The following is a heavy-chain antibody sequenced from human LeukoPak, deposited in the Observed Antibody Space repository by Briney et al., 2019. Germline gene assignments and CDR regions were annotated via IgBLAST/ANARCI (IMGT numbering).Heavy chain of an antibody. D-gene: IGHD3-10*01. J-gene: IGHJ6*03. Sequence: SETLSLTCTVSGGSINWSSYYWGWIRQPPGKGLEWIGSIYYSGSPYYNPSLKSRVTISVDTSKNQFSLNLNSVTAADTAVYYCATLSCYYYYMDVWGKGTTVTVSS. CDR2: IYYSGSP. CDR3: ATLSCYYYYMDV. CDR1: GGSINWSSYY. V-gene: IGHV4-39*01.